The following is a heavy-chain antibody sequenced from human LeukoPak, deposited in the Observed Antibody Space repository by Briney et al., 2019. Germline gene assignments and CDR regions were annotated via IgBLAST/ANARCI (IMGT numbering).Heavy chain of an antibody. D-gene: IGHD2-2*01. V-gene: IGHV4-59*12. CDR3: ARGLGEYQLLFRLRFDP. CDR1: GGSISSYY. J-gene: IGHJ5*02. Sequence: PSETLSLTCTVSGGSISSYYWSWIRQPPGKGLEWIGYIYYSGSTNYNPSLKSRVTISVDTSKNQFSLKLSSVTAVDTAVYYCARGLGEYQLLFRLRFDPWGQGTLVTVSS. CDR2: IYYSGST.